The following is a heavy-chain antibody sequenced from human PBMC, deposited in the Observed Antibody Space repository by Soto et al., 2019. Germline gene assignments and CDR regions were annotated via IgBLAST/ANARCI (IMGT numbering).Heavy chain of an antibody. V-gene: IGHV5-51*01. CDR1: GYSFTSYW. Sequence: GESLKICCKVSGYSFTSYWIGGVRQMPGKGLEWMGIIYPGDSDTRYSPSFQGQVTISADKSISTAYLQWSSLKASDTAMYYCARLSDYDFWSGYYTSYYYYGMDVWGQGTTVTVSS. CDR3: ARLSDYDFWSGYYTSYYYYGMDV. J-gene: IGHJ6*02. CDR2: IYPGDSDT. D-gene: IGHD3-3*01.